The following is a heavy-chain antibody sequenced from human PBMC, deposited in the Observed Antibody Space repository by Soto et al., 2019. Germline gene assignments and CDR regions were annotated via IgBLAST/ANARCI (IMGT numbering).Heavy chain of an antibody. V-gene: IGHV1-69*01. CDR2: IIPIFGTA. Sequence: QVQLVQSGAEVKKPGSSGKVSCKASGCTFSSYAISWVRQAHGQGLEWMGGIIPIFGTANYAQKFQGRVTITADESTSTAYMELSSLRSEDTAVYYCARDRSTDSSSYLSWFDPWGQGTLVTVSS. J-gene: IGHJ5*02. D-gene: IGHD3-22*01. CDR1: GCTFSSYA. CDR3: ARDRSTDSSSYLSWFDP.